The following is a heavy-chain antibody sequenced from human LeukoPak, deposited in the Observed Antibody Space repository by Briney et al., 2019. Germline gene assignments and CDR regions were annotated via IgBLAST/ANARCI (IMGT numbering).Heavy chain of an antibody. V-gene: IGHV1-18*01. J-gene: IGHJ1*01. CDR2: ISGYTGRT. CDR1: GYTFTSYG. CDR3: ARDDYGDFVSYFQY. Sequence: GASVKVSCTASGYTFTSYGISCVRHAPPQGPDWIRWISGYTGRTNYAQKFQDRVTMTTDTSTSTAYMELRSLRSDDTAVYYCARDDYGDFVSYFQYWGQGTLVIVSS. D-gene: IGHD4-17*01.